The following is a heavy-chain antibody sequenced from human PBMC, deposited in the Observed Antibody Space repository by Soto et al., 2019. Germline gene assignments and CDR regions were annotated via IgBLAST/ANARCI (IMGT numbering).Heavy chain of an antibody. CDR2: IYYSGGT. D-gene: IGHD3-10*01. J-gene: IGHJ4*02. CDR3: ARGIDY. CDR1: GGSISSGGYH. Sequence: QVQLQESGPGLVKPSQTLSLTCTVSGGSISSGGYHWSWIRQHPGRGLEWIGYIYYSGGTYYNPSLKSRVTISVVTSKNQFSLKLSSVTAADTAVYYCARGIDYWGQGTLVTVSS. V-gene: IGHV4-31*03.